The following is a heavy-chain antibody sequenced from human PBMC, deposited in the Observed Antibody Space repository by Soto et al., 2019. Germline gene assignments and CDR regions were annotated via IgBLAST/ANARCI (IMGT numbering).Heavy chain of an antibody. J-gene: IGHJ4*02. V-gene: IGHV1-18*01. D-gene: IGHD6-13*01. CDR3: ARDFPAAAGTGDY. Sequence: QVQLVQSGAEVTKPGASVKVSCKASGYSFTSYGISWVRQAPGQGLEWMGWISAYNGNTNYAQNLQGRVTMTTDTSTSTDYMELRSLRSDDTAVYYCARDFPAAAGTGDYWGQGTLVTVSS. CDR1: GYSFTSYG. CDR2: ISAYNGNT.